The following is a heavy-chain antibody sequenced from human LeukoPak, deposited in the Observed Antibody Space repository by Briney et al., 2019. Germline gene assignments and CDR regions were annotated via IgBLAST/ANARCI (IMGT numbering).Heavy chain of an antibody. CDR3: ARATSNCGGECYSGRLFDY. CDR2: INHSGST. J-gene: IGHJ4*02. CDR1: GGSFSGYY. Sequence: SETLSLTCAVYGGSFSGYYWSWIRQPPGKGLEWIGEINHSGSTNYNPSLKSRVTISVDTSKNQFSLKLSSVTAADTAVYYCARATSNCGGECYSGRLFDYWARGPLVTVSS. V-gene: IGHV4-34*01. D-gene: IGHD2-21*01.